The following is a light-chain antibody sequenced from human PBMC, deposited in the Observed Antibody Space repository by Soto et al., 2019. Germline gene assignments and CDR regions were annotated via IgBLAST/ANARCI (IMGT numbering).Light chain of an antibody. V-gene: IGKV1-5*03. CDR3: KQYGDFWWT. CDR1: QTISHW. CDR2: GVS. J-gene: IGKJ1*01. Sequence: DIQMTQSPSTLSASVGDRVTITCRASQTISHWLAWFQQKPGKAPNLLIYGVSNLASGVPSRFSGTGSGTEFTLTINNLQPDDIATYYGKQYGDFWWTVCHGTRVEIQ.